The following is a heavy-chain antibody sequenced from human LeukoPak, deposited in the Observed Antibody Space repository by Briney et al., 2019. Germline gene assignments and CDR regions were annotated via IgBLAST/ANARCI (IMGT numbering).Heavy chain of an antibody. V-gene: IGHV3-66*02. J-gene: IGHJ4*02. D-gene: IGHD3-3*01. CDR3: ARDFWSGYYY. Sequence: GGFLRLSCAASGFTVSSNYMSWVRQAPGKGLEWVSVIYSGGSTYYADSVKGRFTISRDNSKNTLYLQMNSLRAEDTVVYYCARDFWSGYYYWGQGTLVTVSS. CDR2: IYSGGST. CDR1: GFTVSSNY.